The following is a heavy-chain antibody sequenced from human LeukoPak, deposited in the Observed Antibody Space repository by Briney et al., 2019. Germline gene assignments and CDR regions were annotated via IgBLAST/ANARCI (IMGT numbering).Heavy chain of an antibody. D-gene: IGHD6-19*01. J-gene: IGHJ2*01. V-gene: IGHV4-4*02. CDR1: GVSISSSNW. CDR2: IYHSGST. Sequence: SGTLSLTCAVSGVSISSSNWWSWVRQPPGKGLEWIGEIYHSGSTNYNPSLKSRVTISGDKSKNQFSLKLSSVTAADTAVYYCARDMKKRQWLAYWYFDLWGRGTLVTVSS. CDR3: ARDMKKRQWLAYWYFDL.